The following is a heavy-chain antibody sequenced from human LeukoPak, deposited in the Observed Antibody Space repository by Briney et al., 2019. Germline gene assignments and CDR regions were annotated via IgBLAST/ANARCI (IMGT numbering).Heavy chain of an antibody. J-gene: IGHJ4*02. Sequence: GGSLRLSCAASGFTFSSYSMNWVRQAPGKGLEWVSYISSSSTIYYADSVKGRFTISRDNAKNSLYLQMNSLRDEDTAVYYCARDDYYGYRWGQGTLVTVSS. D-gene: IGHD3-10*01. CDR1: GFTFSSYS. V-gene: IGHV3-48*02. CDR3: ARDDYYGYR. CDR2: ISSSSTI.